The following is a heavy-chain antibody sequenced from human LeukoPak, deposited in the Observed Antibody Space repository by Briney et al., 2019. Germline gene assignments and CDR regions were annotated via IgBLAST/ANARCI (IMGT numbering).Heavy chain of an antibody. Sequence: SSETLSLTCTVSGGSISSYYWGWIRQPPGTGLEWIGSIYYSGSTYYNPSLQSRVTISVDTSENQFSLKLSSVTAADTAVYYCAVQFGEFFYWGQGTLVTVSS. CDR2: IYYSGST. CDR1: GGSISSYY. V-gene: IGHV4-39*07. D-gene: IGHD3-10*01. J-gene: IGHJ4*02. CDR3: AVQFGEFFY.